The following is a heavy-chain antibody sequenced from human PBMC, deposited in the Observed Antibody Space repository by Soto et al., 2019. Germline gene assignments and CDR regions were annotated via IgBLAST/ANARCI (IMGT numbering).Heavy chain of an antibody. V-gene: IGHV4-34*01. CDR3: ARARYSSGWPDFDY. CDR1: GGSFSGYY. J-gene: IGHJ4*02. Sequence: PSETLSLTCAVYGGSFSGYYWSWIRQPPGKGLEWVGEINHSGSTNYNPSLKSRVTISVDTSKNQFSLNLSSVTAADTAVYYCARARYSSGWPDFDYWGQGTLVTVSS. CDR2: INHSGST. D-gene: IGHD6-19*01.